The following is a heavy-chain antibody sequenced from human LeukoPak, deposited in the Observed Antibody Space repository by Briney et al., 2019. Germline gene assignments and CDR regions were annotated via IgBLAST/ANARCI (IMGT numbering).Heavy chain of an antibody. J-gene: IGHJ3*02. CDR1: GYTFTGYY. D-gene: IGHD2-15*01. V-gene: IGHV1-2*02. CDR2: INPNSGGT. CDR3: ARERIVVVVAAHDAFDI. Sequence: ASVKVSCKASGYTFTGYYMHWVRQAPGQGLEWMGWINPNSGGTNYAQKFQGRVTMTRDTSISTAYMELSRLRSDDTAVYYCARERIVVVVAAHDAFDIWGQGTMVTVSS.